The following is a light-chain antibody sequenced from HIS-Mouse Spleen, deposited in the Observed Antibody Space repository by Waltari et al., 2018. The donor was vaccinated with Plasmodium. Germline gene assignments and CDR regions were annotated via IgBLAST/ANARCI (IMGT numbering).Light chain of an antibody. J-gene: IGLJ3*02. CDR1: VLAKKY. CDR2: KDS. Sequence: SYELTQPSSVSVSPGQTARITCSGDVLAKKYARWFQQKPGQAPGLVIYKDSERPSGIPERVSGSSSGTTVTLTISGAQVEDEADYYCYSAADNNLVVGGGTKLTVL. V-gene: IGLV3-27*01. CDR3: YSAADNNLV.